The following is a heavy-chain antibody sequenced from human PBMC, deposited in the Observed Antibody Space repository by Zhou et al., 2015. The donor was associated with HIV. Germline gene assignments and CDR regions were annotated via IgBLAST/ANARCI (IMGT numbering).Heavy chain of an antibody. J-gene: IGHJ5*02. CDR3: ARRGNYFDSGNYRYWFDP. CDR2: INPSGGST. V-gene: IGHV1-46*01. CDR1: GYTFTSYY. D-gene: IGHD3-10*01. Sequence: QVQLVQSGAEVKKPGASVKVSCKASGYTFTSYYMHWVRQAPGQGLEWMGIINPSGGSTSYAQKFQGRVTMTRDTSTSTVYMELSSLRSDDTAVYYCARRGNYFDSGNYRYWFDPWGQGTLVTVSS.